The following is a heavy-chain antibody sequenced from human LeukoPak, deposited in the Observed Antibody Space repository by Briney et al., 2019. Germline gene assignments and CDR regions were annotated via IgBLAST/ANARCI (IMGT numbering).Heavy chain of an antibody. CDR1: GFTVSSNY. D-gene: IGHD3-22*01. CDR3: ARDDDYYDSSGSIDY. V-gene: IGHV3-66*01. Sequence: PGGSLRLSCAASGFTVSSNYMSWVRQAPGKRLEWVSVIYSGGSTYYADSVKGRFTISRDNSKNTLYLQMNSLRAEDTAVYYCARDDDYYDSSGSIDYWGRGTLVTVSS. J-gene: IGHJ4*02. CDR2: IYSGGST.